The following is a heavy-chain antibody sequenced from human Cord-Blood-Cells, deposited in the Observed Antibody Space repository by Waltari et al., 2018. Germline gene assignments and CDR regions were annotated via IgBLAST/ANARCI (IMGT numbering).Heavy chain of an antibody. CDR2: INHSGST. V-gene: IGHV4-34*01. D-gene: IGHD1-26*01. CDR3: ARGGELEYFQH. Sequence: QVQLQQWGAGLLKPSETLSLTCAVYGGSFSGYYWSWIRQPPGKGLEWIGEINHSGSTNYNPSLKNRVTISVDTSKNQFSLKLSSVTAADTAVYYCARGGELEYFQHWGQGTLVTVSS. CDR1: GGSFSGYY. J-gene: IGHJ1*01.